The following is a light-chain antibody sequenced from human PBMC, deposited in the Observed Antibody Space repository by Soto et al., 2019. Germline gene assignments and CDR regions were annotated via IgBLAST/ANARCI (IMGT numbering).Light chain of an antibody. Sequence: IVMTQSPATLSVSPWERATLSCRASQSMSSNLAWYQQRPGQAPRLLIYGASTRATGIPARFSGSGSGTDFTLTISSLQSEDSAIYYCQQRSDWPPITFGQGTRLEIK. CDR3: QQRSDWPPIT. V-gene: IGKV3-15*01. J-gene: IGKJ5*01. CDR1: QSMSSN. CDR2: GAS.